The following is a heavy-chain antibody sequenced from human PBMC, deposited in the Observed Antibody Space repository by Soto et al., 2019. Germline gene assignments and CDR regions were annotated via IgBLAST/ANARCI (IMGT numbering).Heavy chain of an antibody. CDR1: GFTFSSSG. CDR3: ANHGGFDF. D-gene: IGHD4-17*01. V-gene: IGHV3-23*01. J-gene: IGHJ3*01. Sequence: EGQLFQSGGGLVQPGESLRLSCAASGFTFSSSGMSWVRQAPGKGLEWVSSISIRGDYRYYADSVKGRFTISRDKSKNPLYLQMSSLTAEDTAIYYCANHGGFDFWGQGTMVAVSS. CDR2: ISIRGDYR.